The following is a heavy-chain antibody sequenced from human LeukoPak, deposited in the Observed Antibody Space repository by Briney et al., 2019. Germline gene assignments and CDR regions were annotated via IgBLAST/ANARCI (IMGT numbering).Heavy chain of an antibody. CDR3: ARDRRYNWNSEVDY. V-gene: IGHV4-38-2*02. Sequence: PSETLSLTCTVSGYSISSGYYWGWIRQPPGKGLEWIGSIYHSGSTYYNPSLKSRVTISVDTSKNQFSLKLSSVTAADTAVYCCARDRRYNWNSEVDYWGQGTLVTVSS. CDR1: GYSISSGYY. D-gene: IGHD1-7*01. J-gene: IGHJ4*02. CDR2: IYHSGST.